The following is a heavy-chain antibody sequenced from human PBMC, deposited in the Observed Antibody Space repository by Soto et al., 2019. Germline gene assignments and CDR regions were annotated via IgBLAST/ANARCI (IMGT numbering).Heavy chain of an antibody. CDR3: ARDNCSSTSCYVDYYYYGMDV. CDR2: IWYDGSNK. CDR1: GFTFSSYG. V-gene: IGHV3-33*01. D-gene: IGHD2-2*01. J-gene: IGHJ6*02. Sequence: PGGSLRLSCAASGFTFSSYGMHWVRQAPGKGLEWVAVIWYDGSNKYYADSVKGRFTISRDNSKNTLYLQMNSLRAEDTAVYYCARDNCSSTSCYVDYYYYGMDVWGQGTTVTVS.